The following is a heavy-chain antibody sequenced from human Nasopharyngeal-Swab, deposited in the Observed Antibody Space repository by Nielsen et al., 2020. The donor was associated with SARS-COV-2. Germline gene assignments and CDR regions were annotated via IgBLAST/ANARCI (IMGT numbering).Heavy chain of an antibody. CDR1: GYSFTSYW. Sequence: GESLKISCKGSGYSFTSYWIGWVRQMPGKGLEWMGTIYPGDSDTRYSPSFQGQVTISADKSISTAYLQWSSLKASDTAMYYCARHGSYYYGSGLKFDYWGQGTLVTVSS. D-gene: IGHD3-10*01. CDR3: ARHGSYYYGSGLKFDY. CDR2: IYPGDSDT. V-gene: IGHV5-51*01. J-gene: IGHJ4*02.